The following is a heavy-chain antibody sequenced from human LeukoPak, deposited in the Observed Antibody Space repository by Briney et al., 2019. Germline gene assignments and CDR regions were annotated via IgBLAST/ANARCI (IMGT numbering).Heavy chain of an antibody. Sequence: ASVKVSCKASGYTFTSYDINWVRQATGQGLEWMGWMNPNSGNTGYAQKFQGRVTTTTDTSTSTAYMELRSLRSDDTAVYYCARNHYYDILTGSVTYGMDVWGQGTTVTVSS. V-gene: IGHV1-8*02. J-gene: IGHJ6*02. CDR1: GYTFTSYD. CDR3: ARNHYYDILTGSVTYGMDV. CDR2: MNPNSGNT. D-gene: IGHD3-9*01.